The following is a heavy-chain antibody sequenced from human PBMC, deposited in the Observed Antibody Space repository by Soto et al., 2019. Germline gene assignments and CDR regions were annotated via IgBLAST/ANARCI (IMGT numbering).Heavy chain of an antibody. Sequence: EVQLVESGGGLVQPGGSLRLSCAASGFTFRTYWLSWVRQVPGKGLEWVANINLDGSEKNYVDSVKGRFTISRDNARNSLYLHMRSLRDEDTALYSCASDGRPSWYSYDYHGMDVWGQGTMVTVSS. CDR2: INLDGSEK. V-gene: IGHV3-7*05. D-gene: IGHD5-18*01. CDR3: ASDGRPSWYSYDYHGMDV. J-gene: IGHJ6*02. CDR1: GFTFRTYW.